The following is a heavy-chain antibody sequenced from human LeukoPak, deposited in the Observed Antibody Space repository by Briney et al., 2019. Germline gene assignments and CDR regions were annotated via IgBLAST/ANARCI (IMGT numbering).Heavy chain of an antibody. Sequence: PSQTLSLTCTVSGVSISSGGQYWSWIRQSPGKGLEWIGYIFDRDSTSYNPSLKSRATISVDTSKNQFSLNLTSLTAADTAVYYCARDRGNGWPYFFDYWGRGTLVTVSS. J-gene: IGHJ4*02. D-gene: IGHD6-19*01. V-gene: IGHV4-31*03. CDR3: ARDRGNGWPYFFDY. CDR1: GVSISSGGQY. CDR2: IFDRDST.